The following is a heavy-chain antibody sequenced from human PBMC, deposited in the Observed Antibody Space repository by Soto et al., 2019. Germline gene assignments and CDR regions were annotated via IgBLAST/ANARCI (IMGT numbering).Heavy chain of an antibody. Sequence: QVQLVQSGAEVKKPGASLKVSCKASGYTLSGYYMHWVRQAPGQGLEWMGWINPNSGGTNYAQKFQGRVTMTRDTSINTADMEVSRLRSDDTAVYYCAREFVTYDSSGPTPSVWFDPWGQGTLVTVSS. J-gene: IGHJ5*02. CDR2: INPNSGGT. D-gene: IGHD3-22*01. V-gene: IGHV1-2*02. CDR1: GYTLSGYY. CDR3: AREFVTYDSSGPTPSVWFDP.